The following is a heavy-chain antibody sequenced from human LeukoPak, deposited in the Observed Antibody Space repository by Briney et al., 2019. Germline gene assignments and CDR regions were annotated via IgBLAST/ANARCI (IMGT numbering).Heavy chain of an antibody. CDR1: GSTFSSYA. D-gene: IGHD2-2*02. CDR2: ISYDGSNK. CDR3: ARDSACSSTSCYTVEYYFDY. J-gene: IGHJ4*02. Sequence: GGSLRLSCAASGSTFSSYAMHWVRQAPGKGLEWVAVISYDGSNKYYADSVKGRFTISRDNSKNTLYLQMNSLRAEDTAVYYCARDSACSSTSCYTVEYYFDYWGQGTLVTVSS. V-gene: IGHV3-30*01.